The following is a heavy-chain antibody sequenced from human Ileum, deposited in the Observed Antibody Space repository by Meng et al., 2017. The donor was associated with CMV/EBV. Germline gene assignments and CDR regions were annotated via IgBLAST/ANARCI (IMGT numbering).Heavy chain of an antibody. Sequence: VPLQPACPGLVQPSQTHSHPCTISGDRVSSNSAAWSWIRQSPSRGLGWLGRTYYRSKWYDDYAVSVKSRVTITPDTYKNQFSLHLNSVSPEDTAIYFCAREMGAHDYWGQGTLVTVSS. J-gene: IGHJ4*02. D-gene: IGHD4/OR15-4a*01. CDR3: AREMGAHDY. CDR2: TYYRSKWYD. V-gene: IGHV6-1*01. CDR1: GDRVSSNSAA.